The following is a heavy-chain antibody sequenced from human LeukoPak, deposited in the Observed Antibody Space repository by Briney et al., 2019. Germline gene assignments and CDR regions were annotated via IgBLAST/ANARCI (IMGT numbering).Heavy chain of an antibody. CDR1: GFIFSNYA. Sequence: GGSLRLSCAASGFIFSNYAMTWVRQAPGKGLEWVSTFSGSGGGTYHADSVKGRFTISRDNSKNTLYLQMNILRAEDTAVYYCAKAGYYSGGSGYRAEHFQHWGQGTLVTVSS. J-gene: IGHJ1*01. D-gene: IGHD3-22*01. CDR2: FSGSGGGT. V-gene: IGHV3-23*01. CDR3: AKAGYYSGGSGYRAEHFQH.